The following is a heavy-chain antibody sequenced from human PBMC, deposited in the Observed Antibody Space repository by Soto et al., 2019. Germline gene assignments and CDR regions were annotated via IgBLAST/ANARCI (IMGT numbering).Heavy chain of an antibody. CDR1: GFMFTSSA. J-gene: IGHJ4*02. D-gene: IGHD3-3*01. CDR2: LVVGSGNT. V-gene: IGHV1-58*01. CDR3: AAGPVLRFSQSLPAYFDY. Sequence: QMQVVQSGPEVKKPGTSVKVSCKTSGFMFTSSAVQWVRQARGQRLEWIGWLVVGSGNTHYAQHFQERVTLTRDMSTGTAQRELSSLSSEDTAVYYCAAGPVLRFSQSLPAYFDYWGQGMLVNVSS.